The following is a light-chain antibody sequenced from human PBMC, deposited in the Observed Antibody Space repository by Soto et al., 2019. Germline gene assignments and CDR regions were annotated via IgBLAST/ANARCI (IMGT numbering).Light chain of an antibody. CDR3: SSYTISTTVV. CDR2: DVS. J-gene: IGLJ2*01. V-gene: IGLV2-14*01. CDR1: RSDVGGYNY. Sequence: QSVLTQPASVSGSPGQSITISCTGTRSDVGGYNYVSWYQQHPGKAPKLMIYDVSNRPSGVSNRFSGSKSGNTASLTISGLQAEDEGDYYCSSYTISTTVVFGGGTKLTVL.